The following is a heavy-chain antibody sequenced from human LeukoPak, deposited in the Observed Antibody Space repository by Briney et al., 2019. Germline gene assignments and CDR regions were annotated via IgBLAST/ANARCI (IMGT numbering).Heavy chain of an antibody. CDR3: ARVGYYDFWSGYSNYYYMDV. J-gene: IGHJ6*03. CDR1: GGSISSYY. CDR2: IYYSGST. D-gene: IGHD3-3*01. V-gene: IGHV4-59*01. Sequence: SETLSLTCTVSGGSISSYYWGWIRQPPGKGLEWIGYIYYSGSTNYNPSLKSRVTISVDTSKNQFSLKLSSVTAADTAVYYCARVGYYDFWSGYSNYYYMDVWGKGTTVTVSS.